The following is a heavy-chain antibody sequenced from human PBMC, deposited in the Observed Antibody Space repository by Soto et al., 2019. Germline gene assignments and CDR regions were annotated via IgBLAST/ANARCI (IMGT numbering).Heavy chain of an antibody. V-gene: IGHV4-39*01. J-gene: IGHJ5*02. CDR3: ARQYRLFDP. CDR1: GGSVSSGSYY. D-gene: IGHD2-2*01. CDR2: IYYSGIT. Sequence: ATLSLTCTVSGGSVSSGSYYWRWIRQPPGKGLEWIGCIYYSGITNYNPSLKSRVTISVDTSKNQFSVKLSSVTAADTAVYYCARQYRLFDPWGQGTLVTVSS.